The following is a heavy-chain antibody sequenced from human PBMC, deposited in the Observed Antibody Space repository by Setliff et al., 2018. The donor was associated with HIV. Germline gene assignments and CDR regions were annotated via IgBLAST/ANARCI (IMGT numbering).Heavy chain of an antibody. Sequence: GASVKVSCKASGYTFTGYYMHWVRQAPGQGLEWMGWINPNSGGTNYAQKFQGRVTMTRDTSISTAYMELSRLRSDDTAVYYCARREYARRTNFDYWGQGTLVTVSS. V-gene: IGHV1-2*02. D-gene: IGHD1-1*01. CDR3: ARREYARRTNFDY. J-gene: IGHJ4*02. CDR2: INPNSGGT. CDR1: GYTFTGYY.